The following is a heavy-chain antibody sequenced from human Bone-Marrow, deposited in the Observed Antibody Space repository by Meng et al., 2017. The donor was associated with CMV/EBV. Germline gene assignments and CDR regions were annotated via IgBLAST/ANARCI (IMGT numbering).Heavy chain of an antibody. Sequence: GSLRLSCTVSGGSISNYYWGWIRQPPGKGLEWIGYIYYSGSTNYNPSLRSRVTISVHTSKIHFSLKLSSVTAADTAVDYCARGSGYGSYYFDYWGQGTLVTVSS. J-gene: IGHJ4*02. CDR3: ARGSGYGSYYFDY. V-gene: IGHV4-59*01. CDR2: IYYSGST. CDR1: GGSISNYY. D-gene: IGHD5-12*01.